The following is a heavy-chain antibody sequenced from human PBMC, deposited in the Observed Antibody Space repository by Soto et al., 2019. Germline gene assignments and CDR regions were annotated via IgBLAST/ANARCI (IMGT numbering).Heavy chain of an antibody. V-gene: IGHV4-34*01. D-gene: IGHD6-13*01. CDR1: GGSFSGYY. J-gene: IGHJ4*02. Sequence: PSETLSLTCAVYGGSFSGYYWSWIRQPPGKGLEWIGEINHSGSTNYTPSLKSRITISVDASKNQFSLKLSSVTAADTAVYYCASYIAAAGMDYWGQGTLVNVS. CDR2: INHSGST. CDR3: ASYIAAAGMDY.